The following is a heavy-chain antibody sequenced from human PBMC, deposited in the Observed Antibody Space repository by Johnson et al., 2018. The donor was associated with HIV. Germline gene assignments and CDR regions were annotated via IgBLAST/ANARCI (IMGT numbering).Heavy chain of an antibody. Sequence: VQLVESGGGLVQPGGSLRLSCAASGFTFSSYWMSWVRQAPGKGLEWVANIKQDGSENYYVDSVKGRFTISRDNAKNSLYLQMNSLRAEDTAVYYCARELRGGHTDAFDIWGQGTMVTVSS. CDR3: ARELRGGHTDAFDI. V-gene: IGHV3-7*01. CDR2: IKQDGSEN. J-gene: IGHJ3*02. D-gene: IGHD5-18*01. CDR1: GFTFSSYW.